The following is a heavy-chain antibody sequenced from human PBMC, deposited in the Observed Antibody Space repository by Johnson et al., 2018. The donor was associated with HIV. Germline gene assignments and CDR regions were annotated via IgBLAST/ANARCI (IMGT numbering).Heavy chain of an antibody. J-gene: IGHJ3*02. CDR1: GFTFSSYA. V-gene: IGHV3-30-3*01. Sequence: QVQLVESGGGVVQSGRSLRLSCAASGFTFSSYAMHWVRQAPGKGLEWVAVISYDGSNKYYADSVKGRFTISRDNSKNTLYLQMNSLRAEDTAVYSCAKGGSGTTRIRAQKGAFDIWGQGTMVTVSS. D-gene: IGHD6-19*01. CDR2: ISYDGSNK. CDR3: AKGGSGTTRIRAQKGAFDI.